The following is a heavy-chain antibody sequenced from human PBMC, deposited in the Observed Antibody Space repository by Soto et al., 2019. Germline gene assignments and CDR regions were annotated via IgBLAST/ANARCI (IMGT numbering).Heavy chain of an antibody. J-gene: IGHJ4*02. CDR3: AKSRGGSSWYEGDS. V-gene: IGHV3-30*18. CDR1: GFTFSSYG. CDR2: ISYAGDYQ. D-gene: IGHD6-13*01. Sequence: QVQLVESGGGVVQPGRSLRLSCAASGFTFSSYGMHWVRQAPGKGLVWVAVISYAGDYQYYADSVKGRFTISRDNSKNTLYLQMNTLRPEDTAVYFCAKSRGGSSWYEGDSWGQGTLVTVSS.